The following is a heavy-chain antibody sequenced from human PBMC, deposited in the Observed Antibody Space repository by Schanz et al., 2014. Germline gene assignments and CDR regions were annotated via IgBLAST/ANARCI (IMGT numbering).Heavy chain of an antibody. CDR1: GFSVGNKY. J-gene: IGHJ4*02. CDR2: IYIGGNT. CDR3: ARGGPAYYFDD. Sequence: EVQLVESGGGLVQPGGSLRLSCAASGFSVGNKYMNWVRQAPGKGLEWVSFIYIGGNTYYADSVKGRFTISRDNSKNTEYIQMNSLRAEDTAVYYWARGGPAYYFDDWGQGTLVTVSS. V-gene: IGHV3-66*01.